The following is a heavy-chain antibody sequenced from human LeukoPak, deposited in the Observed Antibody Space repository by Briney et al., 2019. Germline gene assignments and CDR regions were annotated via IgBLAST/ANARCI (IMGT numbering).Heavy chain of an antibody. D-gene: IGHD3-10*01. CDR3: AKRGNYGSGSYSGAFDI. J-gene: IGHJ3*02. CDR2: ISGSGGST. CDR1: GFTFSSYA. Sequence: GGSLRLSCAASGFTFSSYAMSWVRQAPGKGLEWVSAISGSGGSTYYADSVKGRFTISRDNSKNTLYLQMNSLRAEDTAVYYCAKRGNYGSGSYSGAFDIWGQGTMVTVSS. V-gene: IGHV3-23*01.